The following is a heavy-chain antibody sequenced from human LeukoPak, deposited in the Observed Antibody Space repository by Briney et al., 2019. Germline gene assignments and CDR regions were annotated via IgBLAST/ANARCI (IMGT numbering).Heavy chain of an antibody. CDR1: GYTLTNYP. Sequence: ASVKVSCKGSGYTLTNYPMNWVRQAPGQGLEWMGWINTNTGNPTYAQGFTGRFVFSLDTSVSTAYLQINSLKAEDTAVYYCARDPVGSHGAFDIWGQGTMVTVSS. CDR2: INTNTGNP. V-gene: IGHV7-4-1*02. J-gene: IGHJ3*02. CDR3: ARDPVGSHGAFDI. D-gene: IGHD6-13*01.